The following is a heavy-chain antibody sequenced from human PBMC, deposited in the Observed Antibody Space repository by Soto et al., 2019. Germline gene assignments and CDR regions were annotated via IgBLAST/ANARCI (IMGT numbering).Heavy chain of an antibody. V-gene: IGHV3-33*01. CDR3: ASSGPYYYYYYMDV. Sequence: QVQLVESGGGVVQPGRSLRLSCAASGFTFSSYGMHWVRQAPGKGLEWVAVIWYDGSNKYYADSVKGRFTISRDNSKNTLYLQMNSLRAEDTAVYYCASSGPYYYYYYMDVWGKRTTVTVSS. CDR2: IWYDGSNK. CDR1: GFTFSSYG. J-gene: IGHJ6*03. D-gene: IGHD2-21*01.